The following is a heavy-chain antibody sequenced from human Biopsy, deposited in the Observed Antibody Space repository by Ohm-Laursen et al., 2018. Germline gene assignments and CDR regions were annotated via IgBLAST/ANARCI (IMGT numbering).Heavy chain of an antibody. D-gene: IGHD3-22*01. CDR1: GDSVTKYY. CDR2: VHYTGST. Sequence: SETLSLTCTVSGDSVTKYYWSWIRQPPGKGLEWIGYVHYTGSTDYNPSLQSRVTISVDTSKNHFSLRLRSVTPADTAIYYCARDRGYYSDRTVPGYFDLWGRGTLVTVSS. CDR3: ARDRGYYSDRTVPGYFDL. J-gene: IGHJ2*01. V-gene: IGHV4-59*02.